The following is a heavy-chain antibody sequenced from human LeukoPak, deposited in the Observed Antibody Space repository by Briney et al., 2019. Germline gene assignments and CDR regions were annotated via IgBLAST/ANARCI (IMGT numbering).Heavy chain of an antibody. CDR1: SSSISSYF. CDR3: ARHKGGIDEYNPFDY. Sequence: PSETLSLTCTVSSSSISSYFWSWIRQPPGKGLEWIGYIFYTGSTKYSPTLKSRVTISVDKTKNQFSLRLTSVTAADTAVYFCARHKGGIDEYNPFDYWGQGTLVTVSS. CDR2: IFYTGST. D-gene: IGHD1-1*01. V-gene: IGHV4-59*08. J-gene: IGHJ4*02.